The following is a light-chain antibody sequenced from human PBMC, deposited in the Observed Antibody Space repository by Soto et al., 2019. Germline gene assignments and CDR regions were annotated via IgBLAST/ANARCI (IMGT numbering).Light chain of an antibody. Sequence: DIQMTQSPSSLSASVGDRVTITCRASQTISNYLNWYQQKPGKAPKLLIYAASSLQSGFPSRFSGRGSGTDFPLTISRLQPDDVATYYCQQSYSTPYTFGQGTRLEIK. J-gene: IGKJ2*01. CDR2: AAS. CDR1: QTISNY. CDR3: QQSYSTPYT. V-gene: IGKV1-39*01.